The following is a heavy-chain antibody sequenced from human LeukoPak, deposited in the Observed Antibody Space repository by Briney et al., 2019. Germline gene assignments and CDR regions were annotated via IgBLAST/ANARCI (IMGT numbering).Heavy chain of an antibody. CDR1: GGSISSYY. D-gene: IGHD2-2*01. J-gene: IGHJ4*02. V-gene: IGHV4-59*08. CDR2: VFHDGTA. CDR3: ARSLSTAGIDY. Sequence: SETLSLTCTVSGGSISSYYWSWIRQPPGKGLEWLGSVFHDGTAYYSSSLKSRVTVSVDTSRNQFSLNLRSVTAADTAIYYCARSLSTAGIDYWGQGTRVTVSS.